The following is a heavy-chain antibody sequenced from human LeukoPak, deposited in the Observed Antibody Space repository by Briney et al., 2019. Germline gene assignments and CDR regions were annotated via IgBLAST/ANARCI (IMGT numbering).Heavy chain of an antibody. CDR1: GYSFTNSW. Sequence: GESLKISCNGSGYSFTNSWIGWVRQMPGKGLEWMGIIYPSDSDSRYSPSFQGQVSISVDKSISTAYLQWSSLKASDTAMYYCARLYGGNSFDYWGQGTLVTVSS. D-gene: IGHD4-23*01. CDR3: ARLYGGNSFDY. J-gene: IGHJ4*02. CDR2: IYPSDSDS. V-gene: IGHV5-51*01.